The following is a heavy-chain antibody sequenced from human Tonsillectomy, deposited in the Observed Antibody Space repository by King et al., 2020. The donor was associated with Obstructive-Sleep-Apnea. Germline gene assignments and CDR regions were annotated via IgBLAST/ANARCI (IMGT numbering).Heavy chain of an antibody. CDR3: ARGSGAAAVNWFDP. Sequence: VQLQQWGAGLLKPSETLSLTCGVFGGSFSDYYWSWIRQPPGKGLEWIGEINHSGSTNYNPSLKSRVTISVDTSKNQFSLKFSSVTAADTAVYFCARGSGAAAVNWFDPWGQGTLVTVSS. D-gene: IGHD6-13*01. CDR2: INHSGST. J-gene: IGHJ5*02. CDR1: GGSFSDYY. V-gene: IGHV4-34*01.